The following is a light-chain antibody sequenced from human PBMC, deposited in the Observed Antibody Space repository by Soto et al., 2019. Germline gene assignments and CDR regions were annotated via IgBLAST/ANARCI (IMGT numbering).Light chain of an antibody. CDR2: QDS. CDR3: QAWDSSTHV. CDR1: KLGDKY. V-gene: IGLV3-1*01. J-gene: IGLJ1*01. Sequence: SYELTQPPSVSVSPGQTASITCSGDKLGDKYACWYQHKPGQSPVLVIYQDSKRPSGIPERFSGSNSGNTATLTISGTQAMDEADYYCQAWDSSTHVFGTGTKLTVL.